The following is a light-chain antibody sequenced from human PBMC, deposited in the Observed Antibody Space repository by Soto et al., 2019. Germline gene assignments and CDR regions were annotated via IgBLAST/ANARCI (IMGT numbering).Light chain of an antibody. CDR1: QSVSSSY. Sequence: EIVLAQSPGTLSLSPGERATLSCRASQSVSSSYLAWYQQKPGQAPRLLIYGVSSRATGIPDRFSGSGFGTDFTLTISRLEPEDFAVYYCQQYSSSPHTFGGGTKVEIK. CDR2: GVS. J-gene: IGKJ4*01. CDR3: QQYSSSPHT. V-gene: IGKV3-20*01.